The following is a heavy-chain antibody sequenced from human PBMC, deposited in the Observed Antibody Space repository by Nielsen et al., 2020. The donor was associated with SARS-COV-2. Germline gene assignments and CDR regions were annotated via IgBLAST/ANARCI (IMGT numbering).Heavy chain of an antibody. CDR1: GFTFSSYS. CDR3: ARGRGDGGGGYDRTPFDY. J-gene: IGHJ4*02. Sequence: GESLKISCAASGFTFSSYSMNWVRQAPGKGLEWVSSISSSSSYIYYADSVKGRFTISRDNAKNSLYLQMNSLRAEDTAVYYCARGRGDGGGGYDRTPFDYWGQGTLVTVSS. V-gene: IGHV3-21*01. CDR2: ISSSSSYI. D-gene: IGHD5-12*01.